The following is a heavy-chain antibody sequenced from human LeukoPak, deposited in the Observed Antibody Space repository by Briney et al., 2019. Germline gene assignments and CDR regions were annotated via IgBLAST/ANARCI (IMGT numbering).Heavy chain of an antibody. D-gene: IGHD6-19*01. J-gene: IGHJ2*01. V-gene: IGHV1-46*01. CDR3: ASQQWTTGLGRYFDL. CDR1: GYTFTSYY. Sequence: GASVKVSCKASGYTFTSYYMHWVRQAPGQGLEWMGIINPSGGSTSYAQKFQGRVTMTRDTSTSAVYMELSSLRSEDTAVYYCASQQWTTGLGRYFDLWGRGTLVTVSS. CDR2: INPSGGST.